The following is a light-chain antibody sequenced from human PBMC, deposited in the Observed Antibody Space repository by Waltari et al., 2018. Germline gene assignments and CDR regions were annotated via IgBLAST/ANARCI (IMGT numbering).Light chain of an antibody. J-gene: IGKJ3*01. V-gene: IGKV1D-13*01. Sequence: AIQLTQSPSSLSASVGHRITITCRASQDIASALAWYVQKPGKAPQLLIYDASTLESGVPSXFSGSGSGTDFTLSISGLQPEDFAXYYCQQFINYPXTFGPGTTVDIK. CDR2: DAS. CDR1: QDIASA. CDR3: QQFINYPXT.